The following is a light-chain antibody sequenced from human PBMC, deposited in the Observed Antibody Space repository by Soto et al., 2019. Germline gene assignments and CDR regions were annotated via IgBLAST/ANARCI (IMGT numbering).Light chain of an antibody. CDR2: DVS. CDR1: SSDVGTYDY. J-gene: IGLJ2*01. CDR3: CSYAGTYPWV. Sequence: QSVLTQPRSVSGSPGQSVTISCTGTSSDVGTYDYVSWYQQHPGKAPKLMIFDVSKRPSGVPDRFSASKSGNTASLTISGLQAEDEDDYYCCSYAGTYPWVFGGGTKLTVL. V-gene: IGLV2-11*01.